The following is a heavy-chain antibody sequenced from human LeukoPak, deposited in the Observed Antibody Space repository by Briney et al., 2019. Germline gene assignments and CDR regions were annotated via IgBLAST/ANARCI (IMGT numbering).Heavy chain of an antibody. CDR2: IYYSGSP. Sequence: SETLSLTCTVSGGSISSSSYYWGWIRQPPGKGLEWIGSIYYSGSPYYNPSLKSRVTISVDTSKNQFSLKLSSVTAADTAVYYCARGGGDYGGKWDDYWGQGTLVTVSS. J-gene: IGHJ4*02. CDR1: GGSISSSSYY. V-gene: IGHV4-39*01. D-gene: IGHD4-17*01. CDR3: ARGGGDYGGKWDDY.